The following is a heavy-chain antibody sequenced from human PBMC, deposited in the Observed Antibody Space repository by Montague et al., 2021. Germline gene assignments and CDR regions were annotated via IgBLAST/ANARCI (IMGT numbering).Heavy chain of an antibody. CDR2: VFYSGAT. CDR3: ARQGFYESGGFFI. J-gene: IGHJ4*02. CDR1: GDSINGWY. D-gene: IGHD3-22*01. V-gene: IGHV4-59*01. Sequence: SETLSLTCSVSGDSINGWYWSWIRQPPGKGLEWIVSVFYSGATNYNPSLKSRVTMSADTSKNQVSLKVNSVTAADTAVYYCARQGFYESGGFFIWGLGTLVTVSS.